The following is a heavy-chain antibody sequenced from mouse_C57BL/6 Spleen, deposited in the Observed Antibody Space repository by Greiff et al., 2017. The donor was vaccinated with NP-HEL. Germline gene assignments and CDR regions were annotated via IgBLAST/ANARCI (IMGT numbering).Heavy chain of an antibody. D-gene: IGHD1-1*01. J-gene: IGHJ4*01. CDR2: ILPGSGST. V-gene: IGHV1-9*01. CDR1: GYTFTGYW. Sequence: QVQLQQSGAELMKPGASVKLSCKATGYTFTGYWIEWVKQRPGHGLEWIGEILPGSGSTNYNEKFKGKATFTADTSSNTAYMQLSSLTTEDSAIYYCARCPYYYGSSYSAMDYWGQGTSVTVSS. CDR3: ARCPYYYGSSYSAMDY.